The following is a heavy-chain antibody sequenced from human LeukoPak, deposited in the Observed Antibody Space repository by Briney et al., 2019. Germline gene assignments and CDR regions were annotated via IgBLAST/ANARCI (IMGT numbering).Heavy chain of an antibody. D-gene: IGHD3-10*01. J-gene: IGHJ5*02. CDR2: IYYSGST. CDR1: GDSITNTIYY. Sequence: PSETLSLTCTVSGDSITNTIYYWGWIRQPPGKGLEWIGGIYYSGSTYYNPSLRSRVTVSLDTSKNQFFLRLSSVTAADTAMYYCAREGRYYDSGSYGFDPWGRGTLVTVSS. CDR3: AREGRYYDSGSYGFDP. V-gene: IGHV4-39*07.